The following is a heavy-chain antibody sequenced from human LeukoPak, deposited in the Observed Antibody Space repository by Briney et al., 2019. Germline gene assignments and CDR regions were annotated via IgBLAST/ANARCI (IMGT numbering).Heavy chain of an antibody. Sequence: GGSPRLSCAASGFTFSSYGMHWVGQAPGKGLEWVAFIRYDGSKEYYADSVKGRFTISRDNSKNTLYLQMNSLKTEDTAVYYCAKDSRYYYVDYWGQGTPVTVSS. D-gene: IGHD1-14*01. CDR2: IRYDGSKE. CDR1: GFTFSSYG. J-gene: IGHJ4*02. CDR3: AKDSRYYYVDY. V-gene: IGHV3-30*02.